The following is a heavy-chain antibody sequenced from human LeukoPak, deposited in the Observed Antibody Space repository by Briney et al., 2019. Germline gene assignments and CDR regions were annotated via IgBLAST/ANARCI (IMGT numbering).Heavy chain of an antibody. CDR3: ARDRWDYYDSSGYRNWFDP. D-gene: IGHD3-22*01. CDR1: GGSISSSSYY. V-gene: IGHV4-39*07. Sequence: SETQSLTCTVSGGSISSSSYYWGWIRQPPGKGLEWIGSIYYSGSTYYNPSLKSRVTISVDTSKNQFSLKLSSVTAADTAVYYCARDRWDYYDSSGYRNWFDPWGQGTLVTVSS. J-gene: IGHJ5*02. CDR2: IYYSGST.